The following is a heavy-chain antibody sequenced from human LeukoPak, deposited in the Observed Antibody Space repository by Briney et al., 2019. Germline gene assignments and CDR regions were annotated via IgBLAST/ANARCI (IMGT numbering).Heavy chain of an antibody. V-gene: IGHV3-33*01. CDR2: IWYDGSNK. CDR1: GFTFSSYG. CDR3: ASQGYNWNPIDY. J-gene: IGHJ4*02. Sequence: GGSLRLSCAASGFTFSSYGMHWVRQAPGRGLEWVAVIWYDGSNKYYADSVRGRFTISRDNSKNTLYLQMNSLRAEDTAVYYCASQGYNWNPIDYWGQGTLVTVSS. D-gene: IGHD1-20*01.